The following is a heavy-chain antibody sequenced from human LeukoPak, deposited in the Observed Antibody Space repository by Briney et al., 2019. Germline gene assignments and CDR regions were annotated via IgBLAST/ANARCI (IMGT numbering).Heavy chain of an antibody. J-gene: IGHJ4*02. CDR2: ISGNGGST. CDR3: AKDRAYYYDSSGYYYFEY. Sequence: GGSLRLSCGASGFTFSNCAMSWVRQAPGKGLEWVSAISGNGGSTYHADSVKGRFTISRDNSKNTLYLQMKSLRAEDTAIYYCAKDRAYYYDSSGYYYFEYWGQGTLVTVSS. CDR1: GFTFSNCA. D-gene: IGHD3-22*01. V-gene: IGHV3-23*01.